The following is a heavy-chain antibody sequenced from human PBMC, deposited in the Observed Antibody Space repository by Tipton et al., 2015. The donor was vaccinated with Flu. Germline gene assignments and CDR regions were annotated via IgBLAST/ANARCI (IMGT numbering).Heavy chain of an antibody. CDR3: ARAGFLTGYYRPNWFDP. V-gene: IGHV1-69*01. D-gene: IGHD3-9*01. CDR1: GGTFSSHG. CDR2: IIPIFGIT. J-gene: IGHJ5*02. Sequence: QLVQSGAEVKKPGFSVRVSCKASGGTFSSHGIAWLRQAPGQGLEWLGLIIPIFGITNYAQKYQGRLTITADESATTAYMELTSLRSEDTALYYCARAGFLTGYYRPNWFDPWGQGTLVTVSS.